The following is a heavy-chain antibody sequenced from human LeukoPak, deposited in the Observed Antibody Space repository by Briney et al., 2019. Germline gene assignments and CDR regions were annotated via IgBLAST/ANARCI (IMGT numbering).Heavy chain of an antibody. V-gene: IGHV1-2*06. CDR3: ARGLYSSGWYHYFDY. D-gene: IGHD6-19*01. CDR1: GYTFTGYY. CDR2: INPNSGGT. Sequence: ASVKVSCKASGYTFTGYYMHWVRQAPGQGLEWMGRINPNSGGTNYAQKFQGRVTMTRDTSISTAYMELSRLRSDDTAVYYCARGLYSSGWYHYFDYWGQGILVTVSS. J-gene: IGHJ4*02.